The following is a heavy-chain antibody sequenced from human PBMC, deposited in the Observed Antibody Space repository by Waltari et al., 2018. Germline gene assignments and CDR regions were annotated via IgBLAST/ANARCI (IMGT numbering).Heavy chain of an antibody. Sequence: QVQLVQSGAEVKKPGSSVKVSCKASGGTFSSYAISWVRQAPGQGLEWMGGIIPIFGTANYAQKFQGRVTITADESTSTAYMELSSLRSEDTAVYYCARDPVDYYDSSGYLATVDYWGQGTRVTVSS. V-gene: IGHV1-69*01. CDR3: ARDPVDYYDSSGYLATVDY. CDR2: IIPIFGTA. CDR1: GGTFSSYA. J-gene: IGHJ4*02. D-gene: IGHD3-22*01.